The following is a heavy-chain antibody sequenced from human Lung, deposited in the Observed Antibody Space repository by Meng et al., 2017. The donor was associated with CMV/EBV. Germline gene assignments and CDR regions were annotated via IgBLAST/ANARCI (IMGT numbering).Heavy chain of an antibody. CDR1: GFSFTGYW. CDR3: AGFTWIQGDDYYDAMDV. V-gene: IGHV5-51*01. Sequence: ESLKISCQGSGFSFTGYWIGWVRQKSGKGLEWMGIIYPGDSDTRSSPSFRGQVTIAADKSISTAYLQWSSLKASDTAMYYCAGFTWIQGDDYYDAMDVWGQGTTVTVSS. D-gene: IGHD5-18*01. CDR2: IYPGDSDT. J-gene: IGHJ6*02.